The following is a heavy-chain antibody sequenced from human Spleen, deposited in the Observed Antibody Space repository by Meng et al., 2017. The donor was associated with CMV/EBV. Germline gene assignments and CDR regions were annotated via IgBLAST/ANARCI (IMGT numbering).Heavy chain of an antibody. J-gene: IGHJ4*02. CDR2: DSVIDDST. Sequence: LSWAPAGFAFGAYSMSWVRHSAERGLECVAIDSVIDDSTYCGDFVKGRFIISRDSSKNTVSLEMRSLTVEDTAIYYCAKTRNGYGGQDFWGQGTLVTVSS. D-gene: IGHD5-12*01. CDR1: GFAFGAYS. V-gene: IGHV3-23*01. CDR3: AKTRNGYGGQDF.